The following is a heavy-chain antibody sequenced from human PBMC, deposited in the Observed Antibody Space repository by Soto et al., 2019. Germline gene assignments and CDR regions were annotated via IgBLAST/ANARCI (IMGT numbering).Heavy chain of an antibody. CDR3: ARESSGITLYGMDV. Sequence: VALVKVSCKASGYTFTGQYMHWVRQAPGQGLEWMGWINPNSGDTNYAQKFQGRVTMTRDTSIGTAYMELSSLRSNDTAIYYCARESSGITLYGMDVWGQGTTVTVSS. J-gene: IGHJ6*02. CDR1: GYTFTGQY. D-gene: IGHD1-7*01. CDR2: INPNSGDT. V-gene: IGHV1-2*02.